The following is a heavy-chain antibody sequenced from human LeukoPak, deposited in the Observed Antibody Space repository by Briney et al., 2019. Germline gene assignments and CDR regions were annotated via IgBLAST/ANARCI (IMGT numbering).Heavy chain of an antibody. J-gene: IGHJ6*02. CDR2: IYSGGST. V-gene: IGHV3-53*04. CDR1: GFTVSSNY. CDR3: ARVPLDYYYYGMDV. Sequence: GGSLRLSCAASGFTVSSNYMSWVRQAPGKGLEWVSVIYSGGSTYYADSVKGRLTISRHNSKNTLYLQMNSLRAEDTAVYYCARVPLDYYYYGMDVWGQGTTVTVSS.